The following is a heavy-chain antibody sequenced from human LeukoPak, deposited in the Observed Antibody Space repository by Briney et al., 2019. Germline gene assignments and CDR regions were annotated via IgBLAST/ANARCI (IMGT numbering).Heavy chain of an antibody. J-gene: IGHJ3*02. CDR1: GFTFSSYS. CDR3: ARDPSGNDAFDI. Sequence: PGGSLRLSCAASGFTFSSYSMNWVRQAPGKGLEWVANIKEDGTEKYYVDSVRGRLTISRDNAKNSLFLQMNSLRPEDTAVYYCARDPSGNDAFDIWGQGTKVTVSS. D-gene: IGHD1-26*01. V-gene: IGHV3-7*05. CDR2: IKEDGTEK.